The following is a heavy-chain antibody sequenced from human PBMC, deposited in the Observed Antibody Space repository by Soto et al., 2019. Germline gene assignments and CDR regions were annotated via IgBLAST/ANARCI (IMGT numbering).Heavy chain of an antibody. D-gene: IGHD3-3*01. Sequence: GGSLRLSCAASGFTFSSYAMSWVRQAPGKGLEWVSAISGSGGSTYYADSVKGRFTISRDNSKNTLYLQMNSLRAEDTAVYYCAKDFGSDFWSGYFYNYWGQGTLVTVSS. CDR3: AKDFGSDFWSGYFYNY. CDR1: GFTFSSYA. CDR2: ISGSGGST. J-gene: IGHJ4*02. V-gene: IGHV3-23*01.